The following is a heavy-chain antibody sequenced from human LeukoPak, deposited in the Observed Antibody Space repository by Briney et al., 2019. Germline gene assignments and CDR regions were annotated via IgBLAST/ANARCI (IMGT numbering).Heavy chain of an antibody. CDR2: ISYDGSNK. V-gene: IGHV3-30-3*01. Sequence: PGGSLRLSCAASGFTFSSYAMHWVRQAPGKGLEWVAVISYDGSNKYYADSVKGRFTISRDNSKNTLYLQMNSLRAEDTAVYYCARVEYLWFGELLDWGQGTLVTVSS. J-gene: IGHJ4*02. CDR3: ARVEYLWFGELLD. CDR1: GFTFSSYA. D-gene: IGHD3-10*01.